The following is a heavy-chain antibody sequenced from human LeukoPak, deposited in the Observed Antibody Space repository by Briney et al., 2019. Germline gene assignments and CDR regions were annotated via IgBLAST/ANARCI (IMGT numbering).Heavy chain of an antibody. CDR2: IRAYNGDR. D-gene: IGHD6-19*01. V-gene: IGHV1-18*01. CDR1: GYTFTDYA. J-gene: IGHJ4*02. Sequence: ASVKISCKASGYTFTDYAFSWVRQVPGQGLEWMGWIRAYNGDRNYPQKFQARVTMTTDTSTSTAYLDLWDPRSDDTGIYYCARDVGGKAVAGTIDYWGQGTLVTVSS. CDR3: ARDVGGKAVAGTIDY.